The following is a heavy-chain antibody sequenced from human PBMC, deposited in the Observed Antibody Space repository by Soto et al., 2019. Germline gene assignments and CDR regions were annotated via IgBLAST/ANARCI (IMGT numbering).Heavy chain of an antibody. D-gene: IGHD4-4*01. Sequence: PGGSLRLSCAASGFTFSSYWMHWVRQAPGKGLERVSRINDDGRRTSYADSVKGRFTISRDNAKNTLYLQMNSLRDDDTAIYYCARRHRPSYTSDYWGQGTLVAVSS. J-gene: IGHJ4*02. V-gene: IGHV3-74*01. CDR3: ARRHRPSYTSDY. CDR2: INDDGRRT. CDR1: GFTFSSYW.